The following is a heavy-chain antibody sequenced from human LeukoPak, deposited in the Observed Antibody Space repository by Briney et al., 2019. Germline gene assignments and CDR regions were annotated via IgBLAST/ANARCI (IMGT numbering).Heavy chain of an antibody. CDR1: GGSFSGYY. CDR2: INHSGST. D-gene: IGHD5-18*01. V-gene: IGHV4-34*01. Sequence: PSGTLSLTCAVYGGSFSGYYWSWIRQPLGKGLEWIGEINHSGSTNYNPSLKSRVTISVDTSKNQFSLKLSSVTAADTAVYYCARLRAGYSYGLANNDYWGQGTLVTVSS. J-gene: IGHJ4*02. CDR3: ARLRAGYSYGLANNDY.